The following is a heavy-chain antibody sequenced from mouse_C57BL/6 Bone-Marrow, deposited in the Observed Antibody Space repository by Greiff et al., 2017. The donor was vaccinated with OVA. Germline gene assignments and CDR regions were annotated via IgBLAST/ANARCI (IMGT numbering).Heavy chain of an antibody. CDR2: ISSGSSTI. V-gene: IGHV5-17*01. Sequence: DVKLVESGGGLVKPGGSLKLSCAASGFTFSDYGMHWVRQAPEKGLEWVAYISSGSSTIYYADTVKGRFTISRDNAKNTLFLQMTSLRSEDTAMYYCALGSYYGSSYWYFDVWGTGTTVTVSS. CDR1: GFTFSDYG. J-gene: IGHJ1*03. CDR3: ALGSYYGSSYWYFDV. D-gene: IGHD1-1*01.